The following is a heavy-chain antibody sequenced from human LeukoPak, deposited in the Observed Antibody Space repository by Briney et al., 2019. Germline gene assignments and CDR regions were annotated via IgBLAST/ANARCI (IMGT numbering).Heavy chain of an antibody. D-gene: IGHD3-22*01. CDR3: ARHSSGYLSYFDY. Sequence: SETLSLTCTVSGGSISSYHWSWIRQPPGKGLEWIGYIYYSGSTNYNPSLNTRVTISLDTSKNQFSLEVSSVTTADTAVYYCARHSSGYLSYFDYWGQGTLVPVSS. J-gene: IGHJ4*02. V-gene: IGHV4-59*08. CDR1: GGSISSYH. CDR2: IYYSGST.